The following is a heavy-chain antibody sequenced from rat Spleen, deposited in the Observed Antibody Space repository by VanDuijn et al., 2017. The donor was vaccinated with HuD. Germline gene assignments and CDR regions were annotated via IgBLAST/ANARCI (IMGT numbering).Heavy chain of an antibody. V-gene: IGHV5-7*01. Sequence: EVQLVESGGGLVQPGRSLKLSCAASGFTFSDYNMACVRQAPKKGLEWVATISYDGSSTYNRDSVKGRLTISRDNAKSTLYLQMDSLRSEDTATYYCARRMYTTAEDYWGQGVMVTVSS. CDR1: GFTFSDYN. CDR2: ISYDGSST. D-gene: IGHD1-6*01. J-gene: IGHJ2*01. CDR3: ARRMYTTAEDY.